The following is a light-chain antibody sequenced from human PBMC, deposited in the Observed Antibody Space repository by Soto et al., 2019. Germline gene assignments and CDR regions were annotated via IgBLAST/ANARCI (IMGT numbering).Light chain of an antibody. CDR1: SSNIGAGYD. CDR2: GNS. CDR3: QSYDSSLSGHVV. Sequence: QSVLTQPPSVSGAPGQRVTISCTGSSSNIGAGYDVHWYQQLPGTAPKLLIYGNSNRPSGVPDRFSGPKSGTSASLASTGLQGEDEADYYGQSYDSSLSGHVVFGGGTKRTVL. J-gene: IGLJ2*01. V-gene: IGLV1-40*01.